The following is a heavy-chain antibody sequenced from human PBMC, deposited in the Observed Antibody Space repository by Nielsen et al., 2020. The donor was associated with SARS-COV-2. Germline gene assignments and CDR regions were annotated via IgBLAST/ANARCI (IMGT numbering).Heavy chain of an antibody. J-gene: IGHJ6*02. Sequence: GESLKISCAASGFTFSSYDMSWVRQAPGKGLEWVSAISGSGGSTYYADSVKGRFTIPRDNSKNTLYLQMNSLRAEDTAVYYCAKDKYQLLNYGMDVWGQGTTVTVSS. CDR2: ISGSGGST. V-gene: IGHV3-23*01. D-gene: IGHD2-2*01. CDR3: AKDKYQLLNYGMDV. CDR1: GFTFSSYD.